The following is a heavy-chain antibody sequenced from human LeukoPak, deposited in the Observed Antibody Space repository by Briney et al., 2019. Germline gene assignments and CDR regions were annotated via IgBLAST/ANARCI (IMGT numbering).Heavy chain of an antibody. V-gene: IGHV4-61*01. J-gene: IGHJ4*02. CDR2: IYYSGST. CDR1: GGSVSSGSYY. Sequence: SETLSLTCTVSGGSVSSGSYYWSWIRQPPGKGLEWIGYIYYSGSTNYNPSLKSRVTISVDTSKNQFSLKLSSVTAADTAVYYCARDPFSSGIDYWGQGTLVTVSS. CDR3: ARDPFSSGIDY. D-gene: IGHD3-10*01.